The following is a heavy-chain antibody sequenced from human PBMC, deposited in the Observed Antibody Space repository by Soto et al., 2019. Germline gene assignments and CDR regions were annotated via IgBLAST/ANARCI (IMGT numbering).Heavy chain of an antibody. CDR2: SIRIRGIA. J-gene: IGHJ4*02. V-gene: IGHV1-69*02. Sequence: ASVKVSCKASEGTFSSYTISWVRQAPGEGLEWMGRSIRIRGIANYAQKFQGRVTITADKSTSPAYMELSSLRSEDTAVYYCAREGHPQYGSGSYRQGYCGQGTLVTVSS. D-gene: IGHD3-10*01. CDR1: EGTFSSYT. CDR3: AREGHPQYGSGSYRQGY.